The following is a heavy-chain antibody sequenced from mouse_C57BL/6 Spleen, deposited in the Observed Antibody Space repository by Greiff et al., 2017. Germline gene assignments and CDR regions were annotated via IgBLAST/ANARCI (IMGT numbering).Heavy chain of an antibody. CDR2: IDPETGGT. J-gene: IGHJ3*01. Sequence: VKLVESGAELVRPGASVTLSCKASGYTFTDYEMHWVKQTPVHGLEWIGAIDPETGGTAYNQKFKGKAILTADKSSSTAYMELRSLTSEDSAVYYCTREDYYSNLFAYWGQGTLVTVSA. D-gene: IGHD2-5*01. CDR1: GYTFTDYE. V-gene: IGHV1-15*01. CDR3: TREDYYSNLFAY.